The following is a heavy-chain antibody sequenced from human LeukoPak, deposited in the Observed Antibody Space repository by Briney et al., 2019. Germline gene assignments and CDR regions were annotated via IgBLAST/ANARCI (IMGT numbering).Heavy chain of an antibody. CDR2: ISGSGPAT. CDR3: AKRERGTYYFGF. D-gene: IGHD1-26*01. V-gene: IGHV3-23*01. J-gene: IGHJ4*02. Sequence: GGSLRLSCAASGFTFSNYAMSWVRQAPGKGLDWVSTISGSGPATYYAESAKGRFTISRDNSTNTLFLQMNSLRVEDTAVDYCAKRERGTYYFGFWCQGTLVIVSS. CDR1: GFTFSNYA.